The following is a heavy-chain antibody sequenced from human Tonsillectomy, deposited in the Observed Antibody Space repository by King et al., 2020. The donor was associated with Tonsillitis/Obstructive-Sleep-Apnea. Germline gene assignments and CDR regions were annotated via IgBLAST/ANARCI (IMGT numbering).Heavy chain of an antibody. V-gene: IGHV3-20*04. CDR2: FNWNGGST. CDR3: ARGPRYSGSYYLNY. CDR1: GFTFDDYD. J-gene: IGHJ4*02. Sequence: VQLVQSGGGVVRPGGSLRLSCAASGFTFDDYDMSWVRQVPGKGLEWVSGFNWNGGSTGSADSVKGRFTISSDNAKNSLYLQMNSLRAEDTALYYCARGPRYSGSYYLNYWGQGTLVTVSS. D-gene: IGHD1-26*01.